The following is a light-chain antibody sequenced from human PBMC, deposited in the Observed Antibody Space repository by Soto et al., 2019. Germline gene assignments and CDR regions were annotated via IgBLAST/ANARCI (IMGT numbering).Light chain of an antibody. CDR3: AAWDDSLNALV. CDR2: GRN. CDR1: SSNIGSNA. J-gene: IGLJ1*01. V-gene: IGLV1-44*01. Sequence: QSALTLPPSPSRTPGQVVTISCSDNSSNIGSNAVNWYQQLPGTAPKLLIYGRNQRPSGVPDRFSDSTSGTSASLAIGGLQSEDEADYYCAAWDDSLNALVFGTGTKVTVL.